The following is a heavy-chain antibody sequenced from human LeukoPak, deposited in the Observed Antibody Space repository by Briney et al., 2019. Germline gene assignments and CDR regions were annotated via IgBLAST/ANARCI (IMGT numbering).Heavy chain of an antibody. J-gene: IGHJ4*02. CDR2: IYSAGST. D-gene: IGHD3-16*01. V-gene: IGHV3-53*01. Sequence: GGSLRLSCSVSGFTVSSNSMSWVRQAPGKGLEWVSFIYSAGSTHYSDSVKGRFTISIDNSKNTLYLQMNSLRAEDTAVYYCARRAGAYTHPYDFWGQGTLVTVS. CDR3: ARRAGAYTHPYDF. CDR1: GFTVSSNS.